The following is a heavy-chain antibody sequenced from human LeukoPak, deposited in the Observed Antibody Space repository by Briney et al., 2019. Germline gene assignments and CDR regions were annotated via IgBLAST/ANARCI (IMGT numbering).Heavy chain of an antibody. CDR2: ISAYNGNT. V-gene: IGHV1-18*01. CDR3: ARGPRGSVVVPAATTYYYYYYMDV. J-gene: IGHJ6*03. CDR1: GYTFTSYG. D-gene: IGHD2-2*01. Sequence: ASVKVSCKASGYTFTSYGISWVRQDPGQGLEWMGWISAYNGNTNYAQKLQGRVTMTTDTSTSTAYMELRSLRSDDTAVYYCARGPRGSVVVPAATTYYYYYYMDVWGKGTTVTVSS.